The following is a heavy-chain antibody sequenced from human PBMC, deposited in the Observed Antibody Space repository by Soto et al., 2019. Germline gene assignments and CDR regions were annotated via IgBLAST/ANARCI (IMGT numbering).Heavy chain of an antibody. J-gene: IGHJ4*02. CDR3: AKEMGYTYAFFDS. CDR2: ISGSGRTT. CDR1: GFTFSTYA. V-gene: IGHV3-23*01. Sequence: HPGGSLRLSCAPSGFTFSTYALSWVRQAPGKGLEWVSAISGSGRTTYYADSVKGRFTVSRDNSKNTLYLQLNSLRAEDTAVYYCAKEMGYTYAFFDSWGQGTQITVSS. D-gene: IGHD5-18*01.